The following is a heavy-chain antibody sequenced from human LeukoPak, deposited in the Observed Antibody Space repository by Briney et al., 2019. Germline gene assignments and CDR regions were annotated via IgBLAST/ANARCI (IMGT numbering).Heavy chain of an antibody. J-gene: IGHJ3*02. V-gene: IGHV4-39*01. CDR1: GGSISSSSYY. Sequence: SETLSLTCTVSGGSISSSSYYWGWIRQPPGKGLEWIGSIYYSGSTYYNPSLKSRVTISVDTSKNQFSVKLSSVTAADTAVYYCARLISDAFDIWGQGTMVTVSS. CDR3: ARLISDAFDI. CDR2: IYYSGST.